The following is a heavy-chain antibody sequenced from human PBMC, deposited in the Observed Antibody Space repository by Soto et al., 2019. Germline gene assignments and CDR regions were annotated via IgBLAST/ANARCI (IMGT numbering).Heavy chain of an antibody. J-gene: IGHJ5*02. CDR1: GGSISSFY. CDR2: VFYSGST. D-gene: IGHD2-15*01. Sequence: VQLQESGPGLAKPSETLSLACTVSGGSISSFYWSWIRQPPGKGLEWIGNVFYSGSTIYNPSLKSRVNISVDTSKNQFSLKLSSVTAADTAVYYCAKEFCDPNGCYGTWLDPWGHGTLVTVSS. V-gene: IGHV4-59*01. CDR3: AKEFCDPNGCYGTWLDP.